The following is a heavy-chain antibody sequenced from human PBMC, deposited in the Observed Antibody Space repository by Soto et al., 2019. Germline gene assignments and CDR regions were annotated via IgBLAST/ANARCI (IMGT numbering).Heavy chain of an antibody. V-gene: IGHV3-23*01. CDR1: GFTFSSYA. CDR2: ISGSGGST. Sequence: ESGGGLVQPGGSLRLSCAASGFTFSSYAMRWVRQAPVKGLEWVSAISGSGGSTYYADSVKGRFTISRDNSKNTLYLQMNSLRAEDTAVYYCARRGSGSHYDYWGQGTLVTVSS. D-gene: IGHD1-26*01. CDR3: ARRGSGSHYDY. J-gene: IGHJ4*02.